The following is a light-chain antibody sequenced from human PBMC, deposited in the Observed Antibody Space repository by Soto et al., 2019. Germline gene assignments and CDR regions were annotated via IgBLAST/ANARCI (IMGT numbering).Light chain of an antibody. CDR2: KVS. J-gene: IGKJ1*01. Sequence: DIQMTQSPSTLSASVGDRVTITCRASQSLNDWLAWFQQKPGKAPNLLIYKVSNLESGVPSRFSDSGSGTEFTLTISSLQTVDFETYYCQHYNAYSWAFGQGTNVEIK. CDR1: QSLNDW. V-gene: IGKV1-5*03. CDR3: QHYNAYSWA.